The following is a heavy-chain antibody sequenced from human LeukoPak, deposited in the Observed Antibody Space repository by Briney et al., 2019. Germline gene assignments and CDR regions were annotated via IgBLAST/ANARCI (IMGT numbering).Heavy chain of an antibody. Sequence: GGSLRLSCAASGFTFSSYGMHWVRQAPGKGLEWVAVISYDGSNKYYADSVKGRFTIPRDNSKNMMYLQMNSLRAEDTAVYYCARAVGYYYYGMDVWGQGTTVTVSS. V-gene: IGHV3-30*03. CDR3: ARAVGYYYYGMDV. J-gene: IGHJ6*02. CDR2: ISYDGSNK. CDR1: GFTFSSYG.